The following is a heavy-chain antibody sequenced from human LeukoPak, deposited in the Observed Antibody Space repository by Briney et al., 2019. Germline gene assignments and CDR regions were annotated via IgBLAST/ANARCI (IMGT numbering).Heavy chain of an antibody. CDR1: GFTFSTYS. D-gene: IGHD2-2*01. V-gene: IGHV3-21*01. Sequence: GGSLRLSCVASGFTFSTYSMNWVRQAPGKGLEWVSSISTSSHYIYYAGSVKGRFTIFRDSAERSLYLQMNSLRAEDTAMYYCARDCSSTSCSSPDAFDIWGQGTLVTVSS. J-gene: IGHJ3*02. CDR3: ARDCSSTSCSSPDAFDI. CDR2: ISTSSHYI.